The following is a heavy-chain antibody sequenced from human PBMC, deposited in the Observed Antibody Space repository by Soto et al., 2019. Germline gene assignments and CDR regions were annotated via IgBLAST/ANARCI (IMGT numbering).Heavy chain of an antibody. Sequence: ASVKVSCKASGYTFTSYAMHWVRQAPGQRLEWMGWINAGNGNTKYSQKFQGRVTITRDTSASTAYMELSSLRSEDTAVYYCARGLGISPGWLYAFDIWGQGTMVTVSS. D-gene: IGHD3-9*01. CDR2: INAGNGNT. CDR1: GYTFTSYA. CDR3: ARGLGISPGWLYAFDI. V-gene: IGHV1-3*01. J-gene: IGHJ3*02.